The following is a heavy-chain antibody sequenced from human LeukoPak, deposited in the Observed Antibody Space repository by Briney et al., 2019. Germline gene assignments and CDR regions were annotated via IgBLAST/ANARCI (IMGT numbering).Heavy chain of an antibody. J-gene: IGHJ3*02. Sequence: GASVKVSCKASGYTFTSYAMHWVRQAPGQRLEWMGWINAGNGNTKYSQKFQGRVTITRNTSISTAYMELSSLRSEDTAVYYCARVPWERRAFDIWGQGTMVTVSS. CDR1: GYTFTSYA. CDR2: INAGNGNT. CDR3: ARVPWERRAFDI. V-gene: IGHV1-3*01. D-gene: IGHD1-26*01.